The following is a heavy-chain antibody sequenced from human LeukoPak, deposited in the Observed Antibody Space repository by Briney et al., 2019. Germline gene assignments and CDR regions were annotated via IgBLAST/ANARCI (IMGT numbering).Heavy chain of an antibody. CDR2: ISSSSSYI. CDR3: ARDRDYGDYEGPVYYFDY. J-gene: IGHJ4*02. Sequence: PGGSLRLSCAGSGFTFSSYSMNWVRQAPGKGLEWVSSISSSSSYIYYADSVKGRFTISRDNAKNSLYLQMNSLRAEDTAVYYCARDRDYGDYEGPVYYFDYWGQGTLVTVSS. CDR1: GFTFSSYS. D-gene: IGHD4-17*01. V-gene: IGHV3-21*01.